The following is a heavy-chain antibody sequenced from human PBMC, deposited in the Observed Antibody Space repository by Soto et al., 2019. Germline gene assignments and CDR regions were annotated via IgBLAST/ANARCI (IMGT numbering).Heavy chain of an antibody. CDR1: GYTFSSFH. Sequence: GASVKVSCKASGYTFSSFHTNWVRQASGQGLEWMGWMNPNNGDTDYAQNFQARVTMTRDTSTSTAYMELTSLTFEDTAIYFCARGIDEGVDYWGQGTLVTVSS. CDR3: ARGIDEGVDY. CDR2: MNPNNGDT. D-gene: IGHD1-26*01. V-gene: IGHV1-8*01. J-gene: IGHJ4*02.